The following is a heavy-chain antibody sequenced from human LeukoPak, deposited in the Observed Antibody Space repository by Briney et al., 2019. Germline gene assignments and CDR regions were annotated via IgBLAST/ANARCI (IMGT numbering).Heavy chain of an antibody. D-gene: IGHD1-1*01. CDR2: INHSGST. CDR1: GGSFSGYY. V-gene: IGHV4-34*01. Sequence: SETLSLTCAVYGGSFSGYYWSWIRQPPGKGLEWIGEINHSGSTNSNPSLKSRVTISVDTSKNQFSLKLSSVTAADTAVYYCARDEAGTGHFDYWGQGTLVTVSS. CDR3: ARDEAGTGHFDY. J-gene: IGHJ4*02.